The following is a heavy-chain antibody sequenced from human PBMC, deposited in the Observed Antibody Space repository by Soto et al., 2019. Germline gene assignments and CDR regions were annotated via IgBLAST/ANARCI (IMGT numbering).Heavy chain of an antibody. Sequence: EVQLVESGGGLVKPGGSLRLSCAASGFTFSSYSMNWVRQAPGKGLEWVSSISSSSSYIYYADSVKGRFTISRDNAKNSLAAQMTSLRAVDTAVYYCARDQPGYSYGYGLGYWGQGTLVTVSS. J-gene: IGHJ4*02. CDR3: ARDQPGYSYGYGLGY. D-gene: IGHD5-18*01. V-gene: IGHV3-21*01. CDR2: ISSSSSYI. CDR1: GFTFSSYS.